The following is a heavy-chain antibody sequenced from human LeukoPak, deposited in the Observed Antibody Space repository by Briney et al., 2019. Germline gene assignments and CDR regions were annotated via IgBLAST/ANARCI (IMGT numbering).Heavy chain of an antibody. CDR3: ARDLYYDSSGYYFEPDY. V-gene: IGHV4-38-2*02. Sequence: PSETLSLTCAVSGYSISSGYYWGWIRQPPGKGLEWIGSIYHSGSTYYNPSLKSRVTISVDTSKNQFSLKLSSVTAADTAVYYCARDLYYDSSGYYFEPDYWGQGTLVTVSS. CDR2: IYHSGST. CDR1: GYSISSGYY. J-gene: IGHJ4*02. D-gene: IGHD3-22*01.